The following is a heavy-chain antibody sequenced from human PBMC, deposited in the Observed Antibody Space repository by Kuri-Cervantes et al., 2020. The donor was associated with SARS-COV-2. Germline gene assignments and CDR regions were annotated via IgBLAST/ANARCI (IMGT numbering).Heavy chain of an antibody. J-gene: IGHJ5*02. Sequence: SETLSLTCAVSGGSISSGGYSWSWIRQPPGKGLEWIGYIYHSGSTYYNPSLKSRVTISADRSKNQFSLKLSSVTAADTAVYYCARADNGANWFDPWGQGTLVTVSS. D-gene: IGHD1-14*01. CDR3: ARADNGANWFDP. V-gene: IGHV4-30-2*01. CDR2: IYHSGST. CDR1: GGSISSGGYS.